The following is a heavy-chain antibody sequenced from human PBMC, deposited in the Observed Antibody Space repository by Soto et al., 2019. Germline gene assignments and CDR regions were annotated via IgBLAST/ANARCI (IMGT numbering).Heavy chain of an antibody. D-gene: IGHD3-3*01. CDR1: GYTFTSYD. J-gene: IGHJ6*03. CDR3: ASVFIRTYYDYWSGQPYYHKDV. V-gene: IGHV1-8*01. CDR2: MNPNSGNT. Sequence: ASVKVSCKASGYTFTSYDINWVRQATGQGLEWMGWMNPNSGNTGYAQKFQGRVTMTRNTSISTAYMELSSLRSEDMAVYYCASVFIRTYYDYWSGQPYYHKDVWGKGTTVTVSS.